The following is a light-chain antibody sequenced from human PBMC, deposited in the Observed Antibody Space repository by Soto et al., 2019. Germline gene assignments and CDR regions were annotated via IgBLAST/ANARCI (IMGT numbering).Light chain of an antibody. CDR3: QQANSFPIT. J-gene: IGKJ5*01. V-gene: IGKV1-12*01. Sequence: DIQMTQSPSFVSASVGDRVTITCRASQDISRWLAWYQQKPGKAPKLLIYAASSLQSGVTSRFSGSGSGTDFTLTISSLQPEDFATYYCQQANSFPITFGQGTRLEIK. CDR1: QDISRW. CDR2: AAS.